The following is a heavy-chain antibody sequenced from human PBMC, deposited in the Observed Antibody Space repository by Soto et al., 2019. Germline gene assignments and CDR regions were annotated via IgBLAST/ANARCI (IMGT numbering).Heavy chain of an antibody. D-gene: IGHD6-19*01. Sequence: GGSLRLSCAASGFTFSSYSMNWVRQAPGKGLEWVSSISSSSSYIYYADSVKGRFTISRDNAKNSLYLQMNSLRAEDTAVYYCARKLAVAGTSDYWGQGTLVTVSS. CDR3: ARKLAVAGTSDY. V-gene: IGHV3-21*01. J-gene: IGHJ4*02. CDR1: GFTFSSYS. CDR2: ISSSSSYI.